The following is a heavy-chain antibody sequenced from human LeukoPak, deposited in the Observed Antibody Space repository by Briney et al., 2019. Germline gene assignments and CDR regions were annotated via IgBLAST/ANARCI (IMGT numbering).Heavy chain of an antibody. V-gene: IGHV4-31*03. CDR3: TRDVPRSSGYPDN. J-gene: IGHJ4*02. CDR1: GGSISSGDYF. D-gene: IGHD3-22*01. Sequence: ASETLSLTCTVSGGSISSGDYFWSWIRQHPGKGLEWIGYIYYSGSTYYNPSLKSRVAISVDTSKNQFSLTVSSVTAADTAVYYCTRDVPRSSGYPDNWGQGTLVTVSS. CDR2: IYYSGST.